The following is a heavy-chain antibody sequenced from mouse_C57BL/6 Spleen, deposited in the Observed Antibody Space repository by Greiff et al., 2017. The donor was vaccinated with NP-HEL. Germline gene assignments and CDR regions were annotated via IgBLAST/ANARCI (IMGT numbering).Heavy chain of an antibody. CDR3: ARRRLLGGAMDY. CDR2: IYPRSGNT. J-gene: IGHJ4*01. V-gene: IGHV1-81*01. D-gene: IGHD2-3*01. Sequence: QVQLKQSGAELARPGASVKLSCKASGYTFTSYGISWVKQRTGQGLEWIGEIYPRSGNTYYNEKFKGKATLTADKSSSTAYMELRSLTSEDSAVYFCARRRLLGGAMDYWGQGTSVTVSS. CDR1: GYTFTSYG.